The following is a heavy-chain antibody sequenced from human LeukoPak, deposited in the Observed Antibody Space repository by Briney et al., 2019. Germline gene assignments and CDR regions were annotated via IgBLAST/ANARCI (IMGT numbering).Heavy chain of an antibody. CDR1: GGSISSYY. D-gene: IGHD3-10*02. J-gene: IGHJ4*02. CDR2: ISYSGNT. V-gene: IGHV4-59*01. Sequence: PSETLSLTCTVSGGSISSYYWSWIRQPPGKGLEWIGFISYSGNTNYNPSLKSRVAISVDTSKDQSSLRLSSVTAADTAVYYCARDRGLTTSGGVGFDYWGQGTLVTVSS. CDR3: ARDRGLTTSGGVGFDY.